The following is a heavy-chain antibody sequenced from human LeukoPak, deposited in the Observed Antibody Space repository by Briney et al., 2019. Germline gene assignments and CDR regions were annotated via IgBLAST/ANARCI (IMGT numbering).Heavy chain of an antibody. CDR3: ARVWAYYGSGSYFFDY. J-gene: IGHJ4*02. V-gene: IGHV1-18*01. Sequence: ASVKVSCKASGYTFTSYGISWVRQAPGQGLEWMGWIGAYNGNTNYAQKLQGKVTMTTDTSTSTAYMELRSLRSDDTAVYYCARVWAYYGSGSYFFDYWGQGTLVTVSS. CDR2: IGAYNGNT. CDR1: GYTFTSYG. D-gene: IGHD3-10*01.